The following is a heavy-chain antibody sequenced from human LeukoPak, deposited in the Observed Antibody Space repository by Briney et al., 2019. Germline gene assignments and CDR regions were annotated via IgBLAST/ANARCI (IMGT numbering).Heavy chain of an antibody. CDR1: GFTFSSYA. J-gene: IGHJ6*02. D-gene: IGHD3-3*01. V-gene: IGHV3-23*01. CDR3: AKGIFGVIHNGIDV. CDR2: INAAGDDM. Sequence: PGGSLRLSCSASGFTFSSYAMHWVRQAPGKGLDWVSSINAAGDDMYYADSVKGRFSISRDNLKNTLYLQMHSLRAEDRAIYYCAKGIFGVIHNGIDVWGQGTAVTVSS.